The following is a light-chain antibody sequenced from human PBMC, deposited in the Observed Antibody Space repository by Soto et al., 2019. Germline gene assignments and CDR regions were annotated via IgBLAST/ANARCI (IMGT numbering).Light chain of an antibody. CDR1: SSNIGSNY. J-gene: IGLJ3*02. V-gene: IGLV1-47*01. CDR3: AAWDDRLSGWV. Sequence: QSVLTQPPSASGTPGQRVTISCSGSSSNIGSNYVYWYQQLPGTAPKLLIYRNNQRPSGVPDRFSGSKSGTSASLAISGRRSEDEADYYCAAWDDRLSGWVFGGGTKLIVL. CDR2: RNN.